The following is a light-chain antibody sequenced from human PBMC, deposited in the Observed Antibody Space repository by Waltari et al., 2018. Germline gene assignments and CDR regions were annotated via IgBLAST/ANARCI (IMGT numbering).Light chain of an antibody. CDR1: QSLLDSEGKTY. CDR2: EVS. V-gene: IGKV2D-29*01. J-gene: IGKJ4*01. Sequence: IEMTQTPLSLAGTSGQPASISCMSSQSLLDSEGKTYLHCYLQMQGQPPQHLMYEVSNSLSGVPDRFSRSVSEIDFSLKISRVYVEDVDVYCCMQSTQLPLSFGGRT. CDR3: MQSTQLPLS.